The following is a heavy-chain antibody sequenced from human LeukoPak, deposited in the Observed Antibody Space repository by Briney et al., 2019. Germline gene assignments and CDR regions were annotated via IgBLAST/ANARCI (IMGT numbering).Heavy chain of an antibody. CDR1: GFTFSRHG. J-gene: IGHJ4*02. D-gene: IGHD3-3*01. CDR3: ARDRAWNYFDY. CDR2: ISNDGSRK. V-gene: IGHV3-30*03. Sequence: GGSLRLSCAPSGFTFSRHGMHWVRQAPGKGLEWVAIISNDGSRKYYAHSVEGRFTISRDNSKNTLYLQMDSLRAENTAVYYCARDRAWNYFDYWGQGTLVTVSS.